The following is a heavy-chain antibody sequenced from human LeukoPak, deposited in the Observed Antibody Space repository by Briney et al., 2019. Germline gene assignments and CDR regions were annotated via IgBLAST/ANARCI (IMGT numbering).Heavy chain of an antibody. CDR1: GVSISSSSYY. J-gene: IGHJ3*02. CDR2: IYYSGST. V-gene: IGHV4-39*01. CDR3: ASSVVVAATDAFDI. Sequence: PSETLSLTCTVSGVSISSSSYYWGWLRQPPGKGLEWIGSIYYSGSTYYNPSLKSRVTISVDTSKNQFSLKLSSVTAADTAVYYCASSVVVAATDAFDIWGQGTMVTVSS. D-gene: IGHD2-15*01.